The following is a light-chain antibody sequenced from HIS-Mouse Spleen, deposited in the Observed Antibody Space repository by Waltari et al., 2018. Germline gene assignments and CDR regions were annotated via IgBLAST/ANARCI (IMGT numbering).Light chain of an antibody. J-gene: IGLJ3*02. CDR3: QSADSSGTYRV. CDR1: ALPQQY. V-gene: IGLV3-25*03. Sequence: SYELTQPPSVSVSPGQTARITCSGDALPQQYAYWYQQKPGQAPVLVIYKDSERPSGIPERCSGSSSGTTVTLTISGVQAEDEADYYCQSADSSGTYRVFGGGTKLTVL. CDR2: KDS.